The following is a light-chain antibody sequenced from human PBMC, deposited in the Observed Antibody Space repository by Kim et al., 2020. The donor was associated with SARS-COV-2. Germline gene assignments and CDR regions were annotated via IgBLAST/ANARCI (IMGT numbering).Light chain of an antibody. J-gene: IGLJ2*01. CDR3: KSRDSSGKVV. CDR1: SLRRYY. CDR2: GKN. Sequence: SSELTQDPAVSVALGQTVRITCQGDSLRRYYASWYQQKPGQAPVLVIYGKNNRPSGIPDRFSGSSSGNTASLTITGAQAEEEADYYCKSRDSSGKVVFGAGTKLTVL. V-gene: IGLV3-19*01.